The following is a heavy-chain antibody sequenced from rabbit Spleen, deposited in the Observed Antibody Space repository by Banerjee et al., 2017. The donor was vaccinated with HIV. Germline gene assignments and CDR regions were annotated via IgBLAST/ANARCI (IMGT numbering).Heavy chain of an antibody. D-gene: IGHD1-1*01. CDR3: ARDTSTSFSSYGMDL. V-gene: IGHV1S40*01. CDR1: GIDFSSSYW. J-gene: IGHJ6*01. CDR2: IDTGSSGST. Sequence: QSLEESGGDLVKPGASLTLTCTASGIDFSSSYWICWVRQAPGKGLEWIACIDTGSSGSTYCATWAKGRFTISKTSSTTVTLQMTSLTAADTATYFCARDTSTSFSSYGMDLWGPGTLVTVS.